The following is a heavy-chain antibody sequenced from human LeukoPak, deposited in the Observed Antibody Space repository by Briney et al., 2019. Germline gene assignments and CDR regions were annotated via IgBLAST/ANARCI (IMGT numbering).Heavy chain of an antibody. D-gene: IGHD5-12*01. J-gene: IGHJ4*02. CDR1: GGSINSYY. Sequence: SETLSLTCTVSGGSINSYYWSWIRQPPGKGLEWIGYISYSGSTSYNPSLKSRVTISVDTSKNQFSLKLSSVTAADTAVYYCARGYSGYDFLYWGQGTLVTVSS. CDR2: ISYSGST. CDR3: ARGYSGYDFLY. V-gene: IGHV4-59*01.